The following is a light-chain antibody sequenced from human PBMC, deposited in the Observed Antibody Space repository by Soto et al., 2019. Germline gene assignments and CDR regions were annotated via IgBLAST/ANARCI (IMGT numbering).Light chain of an antibody. Sequence: EIVLTQSPATLSLSPGERATLSCRASQSVSSYLAWYQQKPGQAPRLLIYDASNRATGIPARFRGSGSGTDFTLTISSLEPEDFAVYYCQGALTFGGGTKVEIK. CDR2: DAS. CDR3: QGALT. CDR1: QSVSSY. J-gene: IGKJ4*01. V-gene: IGKV3-11*01.